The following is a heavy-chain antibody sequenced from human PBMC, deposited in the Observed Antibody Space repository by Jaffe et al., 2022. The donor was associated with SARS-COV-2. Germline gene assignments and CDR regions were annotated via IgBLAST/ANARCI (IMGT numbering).Heavy chain of an antibody. Sequence: QVQLVQSGAEVKKPGASVKVSCKASGYTFTSYDINWVRQATGQGLEWMGWMNPNSGNTGYAQKFQGRVTMTRNTSISTAYMELSSLGSEDTAVYYCATYCSSTSCPGGSDGMDVWGQGTTVTVSS. CDR1: GYTFTSYD. V-gene: IGHV1-8*01. CDR3: ATYCSSTSCPGGSDGMDV. CDR2: MNPNSGNT. J-gene: IGHJ6*02. D-gene: IGHD2-2*01.